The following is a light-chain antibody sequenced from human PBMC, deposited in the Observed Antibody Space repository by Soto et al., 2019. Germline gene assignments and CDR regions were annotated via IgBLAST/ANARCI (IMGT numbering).Light chain of an antibody. V-gene: IGKV1-5*01. CDR2: DAS. CDR3: QQYNSYWT. Sequence: DIQMTQSASTLSASVGDRVTTTCRASQSISSWLAWYQQKPGKAPKLLIYDASSLESGVPSRFSGSGSGTEFTLTISSLQPDDFATYYCQQYNSYWTFGQGT. J-gene: IGKJ1*01. CDR1: QSISSW.